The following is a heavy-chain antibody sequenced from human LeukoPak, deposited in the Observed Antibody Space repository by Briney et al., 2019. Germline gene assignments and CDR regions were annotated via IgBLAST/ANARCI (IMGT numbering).Heavy chain of an antibody. Sequence: GGSLRLSCAASGFTLSSYAMSWVRQAPGKGLEWVSGISVSGDSTYYADSVKGRFTISRDNSKNTLYLQMNTLRAEDTAVYYCAKNRGNWYYCDYWGQGTQVTVSS. J-gene: IGHJ4*02. D-gene: IGHD2/OR15-2a*01. CDR2: ISVSGDST. V-gene: IGHV3-23*01. CDR3: AKNRGNWYYCDY. CDR1: GFTLSSYA.